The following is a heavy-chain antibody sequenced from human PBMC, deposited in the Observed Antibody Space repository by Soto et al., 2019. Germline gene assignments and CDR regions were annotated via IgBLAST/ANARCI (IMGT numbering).Heavy chain of an antibody. CDR1: GFTVSNNY. Sequence: LRLSCVASGFTVSNNYMSWVLQAPGKGLEWVSVSYSGGSTDYADSVKGRFTISRDNSKNTLYLQMNSLRADDTAVYYCARARDGYNFLYEPTWGQGTMVTVSS. CDR3: ARARDGYNFLYEPT. J-gene: IGHJ4*02. CDR2: SYSGGST. D-gene: IGHD5-12*01. V-gene: IGHV3-53*01.